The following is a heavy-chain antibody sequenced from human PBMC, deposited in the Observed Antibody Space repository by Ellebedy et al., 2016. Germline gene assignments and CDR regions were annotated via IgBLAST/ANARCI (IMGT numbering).Heavy chain of an antibody. J-gene: IGHJ4*02. V-gene: IGHV3-23*01. Sequence: GESLKISCAASGFTFSGFAMSWVRQAPGKGLEWVSTISSAGSPNYADSVRGRFTISRDSSKDTLYLEMDGLRADDTAIYYCAKCRHSTGCLLDSWGQGTLVTVSS. CDR1: GFTFSGFA. D-gene: IGHD6-19*01. CDR2: ISSAGSP. CDR3: AKCRHSTGCLLDS.